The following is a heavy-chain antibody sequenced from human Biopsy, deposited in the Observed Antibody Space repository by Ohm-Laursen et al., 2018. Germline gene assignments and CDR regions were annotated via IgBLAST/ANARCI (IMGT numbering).Heavy chain of an antibody. V-gene: IGHV4-39*01. Sequence: SETLSLTCSLSGGSITRRTHYWGWIRQTTGKGLEWIGTVYYSGTIYDNPSLKNRVIISVDTSKSQFSLSLKTVTAADTAVYYCARHDLSDFWSGYPNFFDRWGQGTLVTVSS. CDR3: ARHDLSDFWSGYPNFFDR. CDR1: GGSITRRTHY. D-gene: IGHD3-3*01. CDR2: VYYSGTI. J-gene: IGHJ5*02.